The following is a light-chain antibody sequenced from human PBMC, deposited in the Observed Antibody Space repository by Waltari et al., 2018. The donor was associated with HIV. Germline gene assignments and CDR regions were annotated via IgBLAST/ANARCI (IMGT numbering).Light chain of an antibody. CDR2: GAS. J-gene: IGKJ3*01. CDR3: QQYNSWPLT. Sequence: ETVITQSPGALSVSPGERVTLSCRASQNVSTNLAWYQQKPGQPPRLLIYGASARATDGPARLSVSGSGTEVNLSIAALRSEDLAVYFCQQYNSWPLTFGPGSKVNI. CDR1: QNVSTN. V-gene: IGKV3-15*01.